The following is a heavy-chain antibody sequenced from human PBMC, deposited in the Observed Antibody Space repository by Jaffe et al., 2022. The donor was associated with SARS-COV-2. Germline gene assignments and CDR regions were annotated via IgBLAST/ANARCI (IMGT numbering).Heavy chain of an antibody. CDR2: VHQTGTT. Sequence: QVQLRESGPGLMRPSGTLSLTCVVSGGSITSASHWWSWVRQSPGKGLEWIGEVHQTGTTNYNPSLKSRVAISFDKSKNQFFLKMYTVTAADTALYYCARRARAAARQAWFDSWGQGLLVTVSS. CDR3: ARRARAAARQAWFDS. J-gene: IGHJ5*01. D-gene: IGHD2-2*01. CDR1: GGSITSASHW. V-gene: IGHV4-4*02.